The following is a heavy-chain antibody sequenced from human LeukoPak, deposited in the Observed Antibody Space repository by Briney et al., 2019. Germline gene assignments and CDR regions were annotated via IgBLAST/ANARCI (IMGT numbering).Heavy chain of an antibody. Sequence: GGSLRLSCAASEFTFSSHSMNWVRQAPGKGLEWVSYISGSSDTKYYADSVKGRFTISRDNAKNSLYLQMNSLRDEDTAVYYCARDRVATDLFYYWGQGTLVTVSS. V-gene: IGHV3-48*02. CDR1: EFTFSSHS. D-gene: IGHD3-3*01. CDR2: ISGSSDTK. CDR3: ARDRVATDLFYY. J-gene: IGHJ4*02.